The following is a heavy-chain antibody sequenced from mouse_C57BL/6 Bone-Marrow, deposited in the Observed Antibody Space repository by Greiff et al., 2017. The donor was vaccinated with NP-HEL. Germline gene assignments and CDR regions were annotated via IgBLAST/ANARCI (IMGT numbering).Heavy chain of an antibody. V-gene: IGHV1-54*01. CDR3: ARHPDYYAMDY. CDR1: GYAFTNYL. J-gene: IGHJ4*01. CDR2: INPGSGGT. Sequence: VQLKESGAELVRPGTSVKVSCKASGYAFTNYLIEWVKQRPGQGLEWIGVINPGSGGTNYNEKFKGKATLTADKSSSTAYMQLSSLTSEDSAVYFCARHPDYYAMDYWGQGTSVTVSS.